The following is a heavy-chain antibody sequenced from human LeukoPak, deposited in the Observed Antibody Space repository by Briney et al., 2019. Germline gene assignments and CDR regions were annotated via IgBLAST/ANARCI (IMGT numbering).Heavy chain of an antibody. D-gene: IGHD3-22*01. V-gene: IGHV4-59*01. CDR3: ARVYYDSSGYFPPYYYYYGMDV. J-gene: IGHJ6*02. Sequence: PSETLSLTCTVSGGSISSYYWSWIRLPPGKGLEWIGYLSKSGNTNYSPSLKSRVTIFGDTSKNQFFLKLSSVTAADTAMYYCARVYYDSSGYFPPYYYYYGMDVWGQGTTVTVSS. CDR1: GGSISSYY. CDR2: LSKSGNT.